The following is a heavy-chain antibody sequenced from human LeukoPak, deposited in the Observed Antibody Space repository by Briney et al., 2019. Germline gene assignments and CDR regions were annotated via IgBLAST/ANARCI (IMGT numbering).Heavy chain of an antibody. V-gene: IGHV3-48*01. CDR2: LGTSSTTI. CDR1: GFTFSSYT. J-gene: IGHJ6*02. CDR3: ARDRGSQGEMIYYGMDV. Sequence: GGSLGLSCAASGFTFSSYTMNWVRQPPGRGLEWVSNLGTSSTTIYYADSVKGRFTISRDNSKNTLYLQMNSLRAEDTAVYYCARDRGSQGEMIYYGMDVWGQGTTVTVSS. D-gene: IGHD3-16*01.